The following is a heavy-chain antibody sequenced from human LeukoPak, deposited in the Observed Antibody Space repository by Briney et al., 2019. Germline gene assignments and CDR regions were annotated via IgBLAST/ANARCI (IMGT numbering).Heavy chain of an antibody. V-gene: IGHV1-69*13. Sequence: ASVKVSCKASGGTFSSYAISWVRQAPGQGLEWMGGIIPIFGTANYAQKFQGRVTITAAESTSTAYMELSSPRSEDTAVYYCARVMRFGELFDWFDPWGQGTLVTVSS. D-gene: IGHD3-10*01. CDR1: GGTFSSYA. CDR3: ARVMRFGELFDWFDP. J-gene: IGHJ5*02. CDR2: IIPIFGTA.